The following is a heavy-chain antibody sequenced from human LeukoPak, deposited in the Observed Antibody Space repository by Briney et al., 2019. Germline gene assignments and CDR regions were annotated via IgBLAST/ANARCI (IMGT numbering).Heavy chain of an antibody. CDR1: GFTFSGYW. D-gene: IGHD3-22*01. CDR2: IKQDGSEK. Sequence: GGSLRLSFAASGFTFSGYWMSWVRQAPGKGLEWVASIKQDGSEKYYVDSVKGRFTISRDNAKNSLYLQMNSLRAEDTAVYYCVRDLYRIVVVPHYFDYWGQGTLVTVSS. V-gene: IGHV3-7*01. CDR3: VRDLYRIVVVPHYFDY. J-gene: IGHJ4*02.